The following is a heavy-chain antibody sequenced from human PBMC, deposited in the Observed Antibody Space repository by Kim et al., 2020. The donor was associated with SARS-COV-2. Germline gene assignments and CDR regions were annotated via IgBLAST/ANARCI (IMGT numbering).Heavy chain of an antibody. CDR2: IRSKAYGGTT. Sequence: GGSLRLSCTASGFTFGDYAMSWFRQAPGKGLEWVGFIRSKAYGGTTEYAASVKGRFTISRDDSKSIAYLQMNSLKTADAAVYYCTSDYYYGSGSPIGEYWGQGTLVTVSS. D-gene: IGHD3-10*01. V-gene: IGHV3-49*03. CDR1: GFTFGDYA. J-gene: IGHJ4*02. CDR3: TSDYYYGSGSPIGEY.